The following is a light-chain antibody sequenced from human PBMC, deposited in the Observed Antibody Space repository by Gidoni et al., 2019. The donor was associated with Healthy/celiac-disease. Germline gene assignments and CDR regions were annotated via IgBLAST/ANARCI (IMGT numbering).Light chain of an antibody. V-gene: IGKV1-39*01. J-gene: IGKJ2*01. CDR3: QQSFSTPYT. CDR1: QSISSY. Sequence: DIQMTQSPSSLSASVGDRVTITCRASQSISSYLNWYQQKPGKAPKLLIYAASNLQSGVPSRFSGSGSGTDFTLTISSLQPEYFATYYCQQSFSTPYTFGQGTKLEIK. CDR2: AAS.